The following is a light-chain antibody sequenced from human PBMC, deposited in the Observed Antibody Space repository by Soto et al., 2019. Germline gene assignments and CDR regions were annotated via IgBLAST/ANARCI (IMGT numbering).Light chain of an antibody. CDR3: SSYAASNNFYFV. V-gene: IGLV2-8*01. CDR1: SSDVGGYNY. Sequence: SALTQPPSASGSPGQSVTISCTGTSSDVGGYNYVSWYQQYPGRAPKLMIYEVTKRSSGVPDRFSGSKSGNTASLTVSGLQAEDEADYYCSSYAASNNFYFVFGGGTKVTVL. J-gene: IGLJ3*02. CDR2: EVT.